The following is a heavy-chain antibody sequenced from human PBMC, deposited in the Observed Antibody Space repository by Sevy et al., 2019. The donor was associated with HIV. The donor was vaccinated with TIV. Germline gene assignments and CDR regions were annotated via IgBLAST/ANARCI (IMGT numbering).Heavy chain of an antibody. CDR3: ARWDV. CDR2: ISKSGSYK. Sequence: GGSLRLSCAASGFSFSDYSMIWVRQAPGKGLEWVSSISKSGSYKYYADSVKGRFTISRDNAQNSLYLEMNSLRAEDTAVYYCARWDVWGKGTTVTVSS. J-gene: IGHJ6*04. V-gene: IGHV3-21*01. CDR1: GFSFSDYS.